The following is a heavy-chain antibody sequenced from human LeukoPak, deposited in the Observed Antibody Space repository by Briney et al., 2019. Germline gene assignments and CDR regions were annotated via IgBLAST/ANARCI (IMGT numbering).Heavy chain of an antibody. D-gene: IGHD5-12*01. CDR3: AREADGYNHFDY. V-gene: IGHV4-59*01. Sequence: SETLSLTCTVSGGSISSYYWSWIRQPPGKGLEWIGYIYYSGSTNHNPSLKSRVTISVDTSKNQFSLKLSSVTAADTAVYYCAREADGYNHFDYWGQGTLVTVSS. CDR2: IYYSGST. J-gene: IGHJ4*02. CDR1: GGSISSYY.